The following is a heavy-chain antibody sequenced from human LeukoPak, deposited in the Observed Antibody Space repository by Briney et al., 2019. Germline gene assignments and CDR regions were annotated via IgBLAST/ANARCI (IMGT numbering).Heavy chain of an antibody. V-gene: IGHV3-23*01. D-gene: IGHD1-26*01. CDR1: GFTFSNYA. CDR3: ARNGGSYYFDF. J-gene: IGHJ4*02. CDR2: ISGSGGST. Sequence: GGSLRLSCADSGFTFSNYAMSWVRQAPGKGLEWVSTISGSGGSTYYADSVKGRFTISRVNSKDTLYLQMNSLRAEDTSVYYCARNGGSYYFDFWGQGTLVTVSS.